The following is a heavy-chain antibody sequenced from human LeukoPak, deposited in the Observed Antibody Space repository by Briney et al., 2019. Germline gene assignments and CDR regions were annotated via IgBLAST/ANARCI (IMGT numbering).Heavy chain of an antibody. V-gene: IGHV4-4*02. J-gene: IGHJ4*02. Sequence: SGTLSLTCAVSGGSISSSNWWSWVRQPPGKGLEWIGEIYHSGSTNYNPSLKSRVTISVDKSKNQFSLKLSSVTAADTAVYYCATRPPGWRGTGYIDYWGQGTLVTVSS. CDR3: ATRPPGWRGTGYIDY. D-gene: IGHD3-9*01. CDR1: GGSISSSNW. CDR2: IYHSGST.